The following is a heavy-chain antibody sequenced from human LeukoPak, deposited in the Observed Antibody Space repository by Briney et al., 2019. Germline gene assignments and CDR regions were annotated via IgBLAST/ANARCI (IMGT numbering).Heavy chain of an antibody. D-gene: IGHD2-15*01. J-gene: IGHJ2*01. CDR3: ARDGYCSGGSCYTHPWYFDL. CDR2: IYYSGST. Sequence: SETLSLTCTVSGGSINNCYWSWIRQPPGKGLEWIGYIYYSGSTNYNPSLKSRVSISVDTSKNQFSLKLNSVTAADTAVYYCARDGYCSGGSCYTHPWYFDLWGRGTLVTVSS. V-gene: IGHV4-59*01. CDR1: GGSINNCY.